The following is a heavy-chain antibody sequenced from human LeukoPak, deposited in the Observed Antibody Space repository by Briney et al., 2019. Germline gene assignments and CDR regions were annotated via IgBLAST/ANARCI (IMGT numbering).Heavy chain of an antibody. Sequence: GGSLRLSCAASGFTFSSYSMNWVRQAPGKGLEWVSSISSSSSYIYYADTVKGRFTISRDNAKNSLYLQMNSLRAEDTAVYYCARDPRGERELYYYYGMDVWGKGTTVTVSS. CDR3: ARDPRGERELYYYYGMDV. D-gene: IGHD1-26*01. V-gene: IGHV3-21*01. J-gene: IGHJ6*04. CDR1: GFTFSSYS. CDR2: ISSSSSYI.